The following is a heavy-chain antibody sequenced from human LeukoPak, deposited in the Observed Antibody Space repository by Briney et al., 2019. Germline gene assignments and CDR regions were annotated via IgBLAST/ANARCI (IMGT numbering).Heavy chain of an antibody. D-gene: IGHD5-18*01. V-gene: IGHV3-7*01. CDR2: IKQDGSEK. CDR1: GFTFSSYW. J-gene: IGHJ4*02. CDR3: ARGGYTFGYGLYYFDY. Sequence: AGASLRLSCAASGFTFSSYWMSWVRQAPGKGLEWVANIKQDGSEKYYVDSVRGRFTISRDNAKNSLYLQMNSLRAEDPAVYFCARGGYTFGYGLYYFDYWGQGTLVTVSS.